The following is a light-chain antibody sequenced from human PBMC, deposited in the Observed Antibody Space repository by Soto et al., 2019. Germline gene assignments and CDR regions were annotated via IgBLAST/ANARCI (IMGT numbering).Light chain of an antibody. J-gene: IGKJ5*01. V-gene: IGKV1-33*01. CDR2: DAS. CDR1: QDISNY. Sequence: DIQMTQSPSSLSASVGDRVTITCKASQDISNYLNWYQQKPGKAPKLLIYDASNLETGFPSRFSGSGSGTDFTFTISSLQPEDIATYYCQQYDNLPITFGQGTRLEIK. CDR3: QQYDNLPIT.